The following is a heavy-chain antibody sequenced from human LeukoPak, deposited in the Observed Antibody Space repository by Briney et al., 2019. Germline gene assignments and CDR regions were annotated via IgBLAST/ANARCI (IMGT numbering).Heavy chain of an antibody. CDR1: GFTFDDFA. CDR2: ISWNGGSI. D-gene: IGHD2-8*01. Sequence: AGGSLRLSCAASGFTFDDFAIHWVRQAPGKGLEWVSGISWNGGSIEYADSVKGRFTISRDNAKNSLYLQMNSLRTEDTAFYYCAKAEGFFGGYYDHWGQGTLVTVSS. J-gene: IGHJ5*02. V-gene: IGHV3-9*01. CDR3: AKAEGFFGGYYDH.